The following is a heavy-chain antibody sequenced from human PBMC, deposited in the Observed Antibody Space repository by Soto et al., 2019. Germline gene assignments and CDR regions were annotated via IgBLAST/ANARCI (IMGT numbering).Heavy chain of an antibody. CDR3: ARTYDEGFDY. D-gene: IGHD1-1*01. V-gene: IGHV4-31*02. CDR1: GSSQISVGYY. Sequence: GSSQISVGYYWGWIRQHPGKGLELIGHSFYSGSTNYNPSLKSRVDISVDMSKNQFSLKLSSVTAADTAVYYCARTYDEGFDYWGQGMLVTVSS. J-gene: IGHJ4*02. CDR2: SFYSGST.